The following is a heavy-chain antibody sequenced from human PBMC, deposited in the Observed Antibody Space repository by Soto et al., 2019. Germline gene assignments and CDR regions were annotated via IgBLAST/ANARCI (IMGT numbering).Heavy chain of an antibody. J-gene: IGHJ3*01. Sequence: EMQLVESGGCLVQPGGSLRLSCAASGFTFSRYWMHWVRQAPGKGLVWVSRLNTDGKDTRYADSVKGRFTISSDNAKNTSYLQMNSPRAEDTAVYYCARHLGLKGDDFEFWGQGTMVTVSS. CDR3: ARHLGLKGDDFEF. D-gene: IGHD6-19*01. CDR1: GFTFSRYW. V-gene: IGHV3-74*01. CDR2: LNTDGKDT.